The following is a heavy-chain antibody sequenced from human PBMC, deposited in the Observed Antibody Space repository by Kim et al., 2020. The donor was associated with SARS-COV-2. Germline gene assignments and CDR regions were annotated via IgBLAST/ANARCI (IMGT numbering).Heavy chain of an antibody. J-gene: IGHJ4*02. D-gene: IGHD5-12*01. CDR2: IHTSTGNP. V-gene: IGHV7-4-1*02. Sequence: ASVKVSCKTSGYKFTAYNMNWVRQAPGQGLEWIGRIHTSTGNPTYAQDFKGRFVFSLDTSVNTAYLQINNLRAEDTAVYFCAVRYSYGTGASRYWGQGTLVTVSS. CDR1: GYKFTAYN. CDR3: AVRYSYGTGASRY.